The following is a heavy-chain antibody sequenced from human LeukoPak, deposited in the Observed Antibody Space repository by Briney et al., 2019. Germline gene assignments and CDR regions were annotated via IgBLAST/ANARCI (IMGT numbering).Heavy chain of an antibody. Sequence: ASVKVSCKASGYTFTGYYMHWVRQAPGQGLEWMGWINPNSGGTNCAQKFQGRVTMTRDTSISTAYMELSRLRSDDTAVYYCARVLIAAAGTGAFDIWGQGTMVTVSS. J-gene: IGHJ3*02. CDR2: INPNSGGT. V-gene: IGHV1-2*02. CDR3: ARVLIAAAGTGAFDI. D-gene: IGHD6-13*01. CDR1: GYTFTGYY.